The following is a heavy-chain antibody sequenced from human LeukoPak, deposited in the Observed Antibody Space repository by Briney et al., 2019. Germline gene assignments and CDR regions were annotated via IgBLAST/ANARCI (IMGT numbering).Heavy chain of an antibody. V-gene: IGHV3-66*01. Sequence: GGSLRLSCAASGFTVSSNYMSWVRQAPGKGLEWVSVIYSGGSTYYADSVKGRFTISRDNSKNTLYLQMGSLRAEDMAVYYCARTYSSSWPFVGYWGQGTLVTVSS. CDR2: IYSGGST. D-gene: IGHD6-13*01. CDR1: GFTVSSNY. CDR3: ARTYSSSWPFVGY. J-gene: IGHJ4*02.